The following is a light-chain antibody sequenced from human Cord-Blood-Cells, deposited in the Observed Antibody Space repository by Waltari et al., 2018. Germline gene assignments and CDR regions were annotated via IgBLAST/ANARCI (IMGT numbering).Light chain of an antibody. CDR1: QSVSSY. V-gene: IGKV3-11*01. J-gene: IGKJ2*01. CDR2: DAS. Sequence: EIVLTHSPATLSFSPGERATLSCRASQSVSSYLAWYQQKPGQAPRLLIYDASNRATGIPARFSGSGSGTDFTLTICSLEPEDFAVYYCQQRSNWPPLTFGQGTKLEIK. CDR3: QQRSNWPPLT.